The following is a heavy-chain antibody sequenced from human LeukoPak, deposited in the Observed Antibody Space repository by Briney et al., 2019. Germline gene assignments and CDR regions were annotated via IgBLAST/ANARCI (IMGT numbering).Heavy chain of an antibody. J-gene: IGHJ4*02. CDR2: ISVRSNYI. Sequence: PGGSLRLSCAASGYTFSSYSINWVRQAPGKGLEWVSSISVRSNYIYYADSVRGRFRISRDDARDSLYLQMNSLRAEDTAVYYCVRLRRNSDTSGFCYYYDFWGQGTLVTVSS. D-gene: IGHD3-22*01. CDR1: GYTFSSYS. CDR3: VRLRRNSDTSGFCYYYDF. V-gene: IGHV3-21*01.